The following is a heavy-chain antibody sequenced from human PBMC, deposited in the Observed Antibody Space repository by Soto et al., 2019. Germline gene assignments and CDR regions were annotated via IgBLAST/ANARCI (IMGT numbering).Heavy chain of an antibody. J-gene: IGHJ4*02. CDR2: IYSSGSA. V-gene: IGHV4-59*01. CDR1: GASMSTYY. D-gene: IGHD2-15*01. Sequence: TSETLSLTCTASGASMSTYYWNWIRQTPGKGLEWIGYIYSSGSANYNPSLKSRVAISIDTSKAQISLNLTSVTAADSAVYYCARHTPAISISDHWGQGTLVTVSS. CDR3: ARHTPAISISDH.